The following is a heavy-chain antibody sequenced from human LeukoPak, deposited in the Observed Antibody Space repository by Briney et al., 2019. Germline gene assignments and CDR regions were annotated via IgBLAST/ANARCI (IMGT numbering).Heavy chain of an antibody. CDR2: INSDGSST. CDR1: GFTFSSYW. CDR3: ARGSGYSVLDH. J-gene: IGHJ4*02. D-gene: IGHD5-18*01. V-gene: IGHV3-74*01. Sequence: AGGSLRLSCAASGFTFSSYWMHWVRQAPGKGLVWVSRINSDGSSTSYADSVKGRFTISRDNAKNTLYLQMNSLRAEDTAVYYCARGSGYSVLDHWGQGTLATVSS.